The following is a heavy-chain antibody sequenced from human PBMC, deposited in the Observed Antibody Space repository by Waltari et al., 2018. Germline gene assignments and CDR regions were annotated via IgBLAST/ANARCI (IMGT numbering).Heavy chain of an antibody. CDR2: SYESGST. D-gene: IGHD3-22*01. J-gene: IGHJ3*02. CDR3: ARGPVFKYYYHAFDI. CDR1: GFSISRGYY. V-gene: IGHV4-38-2*01. Sequence: QVQLQESGPGLVKPSETLSLTCAVSGFSISRGYYWGGVRQPPGKGLEWIGRSYESGSTYHNPSLQSRVTISIDTSKNQFSLKLTSVTATDTAMCYCARGPVFKYYYHAFDIWGQGTMVTVSS.